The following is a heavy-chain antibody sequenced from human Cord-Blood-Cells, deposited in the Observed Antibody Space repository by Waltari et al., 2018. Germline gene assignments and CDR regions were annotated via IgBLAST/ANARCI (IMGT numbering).Heavy chain of an antibody. CDR1: GFTFSSYG. V-gene: IGHV3-33*01. D-gene: IGHD6-13*01. J-gene: IGHJ4*02. Sequence: QVQLVESGGGVVQPGRSLRLSCAASGFTFSSYGMHWVRQAPGKGLEWVAVIWYDGSNKYYADSVKGRFTISRDNSKNTLYLQMNSLRAEGTAVYYCAREAGAYYFDYWGQGTLVTVSS. CDR3: AREAGAYYFDY. CDR2: IWYDGSNK.